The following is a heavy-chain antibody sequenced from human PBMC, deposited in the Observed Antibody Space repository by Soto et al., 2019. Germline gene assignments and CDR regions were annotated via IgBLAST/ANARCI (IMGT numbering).Heavy chain of an antibody. V-gene: IGHV3-15*01. CDR1: GFTFTNAW. CDR3: TTGPNLRPLAAFDI. CDR2: IKSTSDGGTI. Sequence: PGGSLRLSCANSGFTFTNAWMTWVRQGPGKGLEWVGRIKSTSDGGTIDYAAPVKGRFTISRDDSKNTLYLQMNSLKTEDTAVYYCTTGPNLRPLAAFDIWGQGTVVTVSS. J-gene: IGHJ3*02.